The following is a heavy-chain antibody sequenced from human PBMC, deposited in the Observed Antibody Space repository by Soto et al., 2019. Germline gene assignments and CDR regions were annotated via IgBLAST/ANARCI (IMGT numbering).Heavy chain of an antibody. V-gene: IGHV3-23*01. Sequence: TGGSLRLSCAASGFIFENFGMSWVRQAPGKGLEWISSISGSGFKKYYADSVKGRFTISRDNSKSTVYLELNNLSAEDTAVYHCAKNQGVELVPLATVDWFDPWGQGSVVTSPQ. CDR1: GFIFENFG. J-gene: IGHJ5*02. CDR2: ISGSGFKK. CDR3: AKNQGVELVPLATVDWFDP. D-gene: IGHD1-26*01.